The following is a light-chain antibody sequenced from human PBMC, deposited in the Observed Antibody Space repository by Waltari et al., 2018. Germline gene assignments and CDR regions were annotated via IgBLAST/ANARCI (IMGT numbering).Light chain of an antibody. CDR2: GAS. Sequence: VLLTQSPASLSVSPGDTVILSCRASQSVRTNLVWYQQKAGQAPRTLIYGASTRASGVPSRFSGSGSETDFTLIISSLQSEDAAGYFCQQYYVWPPITFGGGTKLEI. CDR3: QQYYVWPPIT. J-gene: IGKJ4*01. CDR1: QSVRTN. V-gene: IGKV3-15*01.